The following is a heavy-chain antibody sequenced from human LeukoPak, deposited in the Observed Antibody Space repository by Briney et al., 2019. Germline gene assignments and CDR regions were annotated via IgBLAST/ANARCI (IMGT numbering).Heavy chain of an antibody. J-gene: IGHJ5*02. Sequence: SETLSLTCAVYGGSFSGYYWSWIRQPPGKGLEWIGEINHSGSTNYNPSLKSRVTISVDTSKNQFSLKLSSVTAADTAVYYCARGLWDVVVVPAAMRVGHWFDPWGQGTLVTVSS. D-gene: IGHD2-2*01. V-gene: IGHV4-34*01. CDR3: ARGLWDVVVVPAAMRVGHWFDP. CDR1: GGSFSGYY. CDR2: INHSGST.